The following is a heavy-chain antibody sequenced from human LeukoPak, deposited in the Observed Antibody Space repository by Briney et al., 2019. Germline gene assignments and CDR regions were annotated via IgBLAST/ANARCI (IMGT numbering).Heavy chain of an antibody. CDR3: ARFRRDYYGSGSYTHYYYYMDV. CDR2: ISAYNGDT. D-gene: IGHD3-10*01. Sequence: ASVKVSCKASGYTFTSYGISWVRQAPGQGLEWMGWISAYNGDTNYAQKLQGRVTMTTDTSTSTAYMELRSLRSDDTAVYYCARFRRDYYGSGSYTHYYYYMDVWGKGTTVTVSS. CDR1: GYTFTSYG. J-gene: IGHJ6*03. V-gene: IGHV1-18*01.